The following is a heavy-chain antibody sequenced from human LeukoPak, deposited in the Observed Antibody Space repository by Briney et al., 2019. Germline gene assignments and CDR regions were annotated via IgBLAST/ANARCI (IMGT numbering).Heavy chain of an antibody. D-gene: IGHD2-2*01. CDR3: ARAIRYQLLSDY. V-gene: IGHV1-8*03. CDR1: GYTFSTYD. CDR2: MNPNSANT. Sequence: ASVKVSCKTSGYTFSTYDINWLRQAAGQGLEWMGWMNPNSANTGFAQKFQGRAAITRDTSTATAYLELSGLTSEDTAVYYCARAIRYQLLSDYWGQGTLDTVSS. J-gene: IGHJ4*02.